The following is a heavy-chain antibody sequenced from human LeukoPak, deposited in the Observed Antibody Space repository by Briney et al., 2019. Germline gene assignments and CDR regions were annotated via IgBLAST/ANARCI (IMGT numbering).Heavy chain of an antibody. CDR2: ISGDGTT. Sequence: GGSLRLSCAASGFTVSGNYISWVRQAPEKGLEWVSLISGDGTTYYADPVKGRFTISRDNSKNTVHLQMNSLRPEDAALYYCARDVPPYSTSPWGLDVWGQGTTVIVSS. CDR1: GFTVSGNY. D-gene: IGHD1-14*01. J-gene: IGHJ6*02. V-gene: IGHV3-66*01. CDR3: ARDVPPYSTSPWGLDV.